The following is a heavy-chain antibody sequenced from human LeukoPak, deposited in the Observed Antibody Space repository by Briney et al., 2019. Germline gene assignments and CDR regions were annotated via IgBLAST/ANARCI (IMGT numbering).Heavy chain of an antibody. CDR3: ARIRGASGWYYFDY. CDR1: GFTVNSNY. D-gene: IGHD6-19*01. V-gene: IGHV3-53*01. CDR2: LYTGGNT. Sequence: GGSLRLSCAASGFTVNSNYMSWVRQAPGKGLGWVSVLYTGGNTLYADSVKGRFTISRDNSKNTLYLQMDSLRAEDTAVYYCARIRGASGWYYFDYWGQGTLVTVSS. J-gene: IGHJ4*02.